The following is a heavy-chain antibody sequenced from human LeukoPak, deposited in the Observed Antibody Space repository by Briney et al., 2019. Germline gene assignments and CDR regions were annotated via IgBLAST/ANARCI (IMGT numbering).Heavy chain of an antibody. Sequence: GRSLRLSCAASGFTFSSYAMHWVRQAPGKGLEWVAVISYDGSNKYYADSVKGRFTISRDNSKNTLYLQMNSLRAEDTAIYYCAKGREYPSRYCFDYWGQGTLVTVSS. CDR1: GFTFSSYA. CDR2: ISYDGSNK. CDR3: AKGREYPSRYCFDY. J-gene: IGHJ4*02. V-gene: IGHV3-30-3*01. D-gene: IGHD2-2*02.